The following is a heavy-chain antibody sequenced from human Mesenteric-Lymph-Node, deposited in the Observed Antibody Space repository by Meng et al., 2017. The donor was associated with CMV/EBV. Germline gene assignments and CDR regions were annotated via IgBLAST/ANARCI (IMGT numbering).Heavy chain of an antibody. CDR2: TNNDGSTT. D-gene: IGHD3/OR15-3a*01. V-gene: IGHV3-74*01. J-gene: IGHJ4*02. CDR1: GFTFSDYW. CDR3: ARAEAGLLDYFDY. Sequence: GESLKISCAASGFTFSDYWMHWVRQAPGKGLVWVSHTNNDGSTTTYADSVKGRFTISRDNAKGTLNLQMNSLRVEDTAVYYCARAEAGLLDYFDYWGQGTLVTVSS.